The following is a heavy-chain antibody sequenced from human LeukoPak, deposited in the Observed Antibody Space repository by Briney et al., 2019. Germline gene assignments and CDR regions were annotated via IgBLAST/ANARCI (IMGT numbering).Heavy chain of an antibody. V-gene: IGHV3-30*02. CDR1: GFTFSIYG. Sequence: PGGSLTLSCAASGFTFSIYGIHWVRQAPGKGLEGVAFIRYDGSNKYYADSVKGRFTISRDNSKNTLYLQMNSLRAEDTAVYYCARSGSGWSPSFDYWGQGTLVTVSS. J-gene: IGHJ4*02. CDR2: IRYDGSNK. D-gene: IGHD6-19*01. CDR3: ARSGSGWSPSFDY.